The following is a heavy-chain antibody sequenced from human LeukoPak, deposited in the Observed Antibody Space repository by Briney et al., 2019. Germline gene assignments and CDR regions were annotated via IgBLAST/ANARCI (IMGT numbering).Heavy chain of an antibody. CDR2: IDPNSSGT. CDR1: GYPFTGYY. D-gene: IGHD3-10*01. V-gene: IGHV1-2*02. J-gene: IGHJ3*02. CDR3: ARDRGKDYYGSGSQLPDDAFDI. Sequence: ASVKLSCKAAGYPFTGYYMHWVRQAPGQGLEWMGWIDPNSSGTDYAQKFQGRVTMTRDTSTSTAYMELRRLRSDDTAVYCCARDRGKDYYGSGSQLPDDAFDIWGQGTMVTVSS.